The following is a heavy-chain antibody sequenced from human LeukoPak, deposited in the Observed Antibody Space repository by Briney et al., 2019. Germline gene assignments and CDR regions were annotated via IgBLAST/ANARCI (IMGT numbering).Heavy chain of an antibody. D-gene: IGHD5-24*01. CDR3: ARSRDGYNFPY. CDR1: GGSISSGGYY. J-gene: IGHJ4*02. CDR2: IYSSGST. Sequence: SETLYLTCTVSGGSISSGGYYWSWIRQHPGKGLEWIGYIYSSGSTYYNPSLKSRVTILVDTSKNQFSLKLSSVTAADTAVYYCARSRDGYNFPYWGQGTLVTVSS. V-gene: IGHV4-31*03.